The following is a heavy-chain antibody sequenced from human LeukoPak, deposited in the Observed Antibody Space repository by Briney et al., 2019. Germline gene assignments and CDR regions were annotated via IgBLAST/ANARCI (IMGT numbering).Heavy chain of an antibody. V-gene: IGHV3-7*01. D-gene: IGHD1-26*01. CDR3: ARDSLPWELLLDY. J-gene: IGHJ4*02. CDR2: IKQDGSEK. Sequence: PGGSLRLSCAASGFTFSSYWMSWVRQAPGKGLEWVANIKQDGSEKYYVDSVKGRFTISRDNAKNSLYLQMNSLRAEDTAVYYCARDSLPWELLLDYWGQGTLVTVSS. CDR1: GFTFSSYW.